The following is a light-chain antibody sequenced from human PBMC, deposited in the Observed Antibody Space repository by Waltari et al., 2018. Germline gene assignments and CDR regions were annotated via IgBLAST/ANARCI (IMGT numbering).Light chain of an antibody. J-gene: IGKJ4*01. CDR3: QQYYSIALN. Sequence: DIQMTQSPSSLSASVGDRVTITYRASQVIGNALAWYQQKPGKAPKLLFYAASRLESGVPSRFSGSGSGTDYTLTISSLQPEDFATYYCQQYYSIALNFGGGTKVEIK. V-gene: IGKV1-NL1*01. CDR1: QVIGNA. CDR2: AAS.